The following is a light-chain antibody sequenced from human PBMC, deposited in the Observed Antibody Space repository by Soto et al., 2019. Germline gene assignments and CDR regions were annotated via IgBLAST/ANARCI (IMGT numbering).Light chain of an antibody. CDR3: QQSDSYPYT. CDR1: QSITNY. Sequence: DIQMAQSPSSLSVSVGDRVTITCRASQSITNYLNWYQQKPGKAPKRLVYAASSLQSGVPSRFSGNRSGTDFTLTITSLQPEDFASYYCQQSDSYPYTFGQGTKLEIK. J-gene: IGKJ2*01. CDR2: AAS. V-gene: IGKV1-39*01.